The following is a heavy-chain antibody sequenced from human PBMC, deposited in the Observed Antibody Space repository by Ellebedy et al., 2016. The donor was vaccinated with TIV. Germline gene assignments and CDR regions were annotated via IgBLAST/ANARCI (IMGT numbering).Heavy chain of an antibody. J-gene: IGHJ4*02. CDR3: ARSSGWDRFDY. CDR1: GGSFSGYY. Sequence: MPSETLSLTCAVYGGSFSGYYWSWIRQPPGKGLEWIGEINHSRITNYNPSLKSRVTISVDTSKNQFSLKLSSVTAADTAVYYCARSSGWDRFDYWGQGTLVTVSS. V-gene: IGHV4-34*01. CDR2: INHSRIT. D-gene: IGHD6-19*01.